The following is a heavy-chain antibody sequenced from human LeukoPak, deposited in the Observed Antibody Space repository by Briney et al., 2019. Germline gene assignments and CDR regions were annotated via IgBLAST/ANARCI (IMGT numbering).Heavy chain of an antibody. CDR1: GGTFSSYA. D-gene: IGHD5-12*01. V-gene: IGHV1-69*13. Sequence: GASVKVSCKASGGTFSSYAIRWVRQAPGQGLEWMGGIIPIFGTANYAQKFQGRVTITADESTSTAYMELSSLRSEDTAVYYCARDGYGGYVAYWGQGTLVTVSS. J-gene: IGHJ4*02. CDR3: ARDGYGGYVAY. CDR2: IIPIFGTA.